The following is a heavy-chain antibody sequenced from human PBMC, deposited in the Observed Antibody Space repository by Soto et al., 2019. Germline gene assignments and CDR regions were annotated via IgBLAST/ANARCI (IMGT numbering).Heavy chain of an antibody. D-gene: IGHD3-3*01. J-gene: IGHJ6*02. CDR2: IRGSTYGGTT. CDR1: GFTSDDYDYA. CDR3: SRDGDFYGLDV. V-gene: IGHV3-49*04. Sequence: GSLRLSCTFSGFTSDDYDYALTWVRQAPGKGLQWLGLIRGSTYGGTTEYAASVKGRFTISRDDSKGITYLQMNSLKTEDTAVYYCSRDGDFYGLDVWGQGTTVTVS.